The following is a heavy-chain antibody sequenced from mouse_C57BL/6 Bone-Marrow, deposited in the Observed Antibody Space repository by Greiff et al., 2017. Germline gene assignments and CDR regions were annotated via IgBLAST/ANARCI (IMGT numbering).Heavy chain of an antibody. CDR1: GFNIKDYY. Sequence: VQLKQSGAELVRPGASVKLSCTASGFNIKDYYMHWVKQRPEQGLEWIGRIDPEAGDTEYAPKFQGKATMTADTSSNTAYLQLSSLTAEDTAVYYCTTPRGITTRYFDVWGTGTTVTVSS. V-gene: IGHV14-1*01. J-gene: IGHJ1*03. CDR2: IDPEAGDT. CDR3: TTPRGITTRYFDV. D-gene: IGHD1-1*01.